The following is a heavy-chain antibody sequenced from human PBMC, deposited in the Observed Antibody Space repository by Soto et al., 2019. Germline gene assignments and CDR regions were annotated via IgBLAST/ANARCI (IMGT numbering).Heavy chain of an antibody. CDR2: ISYDGSNK. J-gene: IGHJ6*02. Sequence: PGGSLRLSCAASGFTFSSYGMHWVRQAPGKGLEWVAVISYDGSNKYYADSVKGRFTISRDNSKNTLYLQMNSLRAEDTAVYYCAKLGLGPNYYGMDVWGQGTTVTVSS. V-gene: IGHV3-30*18. CDR1: GFTFSSYG. CDR3: AKLGLGPNYYGMDV. D-gene: IGHD7-27*01.